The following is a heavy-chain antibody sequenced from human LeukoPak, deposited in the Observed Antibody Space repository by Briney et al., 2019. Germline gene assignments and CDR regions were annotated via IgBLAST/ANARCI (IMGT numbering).Heavy chain of an antibody. J-gene: IGHJ6*03. CDR3: ARDNDSSGYYYYYYMDV. CDR1: GFTVSSNY. V-gene: IGHV3-66*01. D-gene: IGHD3-22*01. Sequence: GGSLRLSCAASGFTVSSNYMSWVRQAPGKGLEWVSVIYSGGSTYYAESVKGRFTISRDNSKNTLYLQLNSLRAKDTAVYYCARDNDSSGYYYYYYMDVWGKGTTVTISS. CDR2: IYSGGST.